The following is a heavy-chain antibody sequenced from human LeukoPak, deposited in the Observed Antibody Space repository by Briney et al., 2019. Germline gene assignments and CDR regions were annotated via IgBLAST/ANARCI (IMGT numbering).Heavy chain of an antibody. CDR1: GFTFSSYG. J-gene: IGHJ4*02. Sequence: GGSLRLSCAASGFTFSSYGMHWVRQAPGKGLEWVAVIWYDGSNKYYADSAKGRFTISRDNSKNTMYLQMNSLRAEDTAVYYCARDHAWRVVAATPADYWGQGTLVTVSS. CDR2: IWYDGSNK. D-gene: IGHD2-15*01. CDR3: ARDHAWRVVAATPADY. V-gene: IGHV3-33*01.